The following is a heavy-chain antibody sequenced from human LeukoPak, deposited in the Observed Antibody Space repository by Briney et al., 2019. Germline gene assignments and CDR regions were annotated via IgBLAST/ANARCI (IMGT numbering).Heavy chain of an antibody. CDR2: INSDKSST. J-gene: IGHJ4*02. CDR1: GFTFNSFW. CDR3: ARDYYDIIGYYDYCDF. V-gene: IGHV3-74*01. Sequence: PGGSLRLSCAASGFTFNSFWMQWDPQAPGKGLVWVSHINSDKSSTSHTVSVKGRFTISRDIAKNTLYLKMHSLRAEDTAVYYCARDYYDIIGYYDYCDFGGEGTLVTVS. D-gene: IGHD3-22*01.